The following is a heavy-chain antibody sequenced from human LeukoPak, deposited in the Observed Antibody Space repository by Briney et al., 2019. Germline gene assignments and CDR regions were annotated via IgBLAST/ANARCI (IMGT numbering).Heavy chain of an antibody. Sequence: GGSLRLSCAASGFTFSSYGMSWVRQAPGKGLEWVGFIRSKAYGGTTEYAASVKGRFTISRDDSKSIAYLQMNSLKTEDTAVYYCTKGYSSSWPPDYWGQGTLVTVSS. CDR1: GFTFSSYG. CDR2: IRSKAYGGTT. CDR3: TKGYSSSWPPDY. V-gene: IGHV3-49*04. J-gene: IGHJ4*02. D-gene: IGHD6-13*01.